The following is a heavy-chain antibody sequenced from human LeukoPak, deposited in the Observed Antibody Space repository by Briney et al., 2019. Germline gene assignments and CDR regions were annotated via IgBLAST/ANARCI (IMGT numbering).Heavy chain of an antibody. CDR3: ARGRVRGYCSSTSCYYYYGMDV. CDR2: INHSGST. D-gene: IGHD2-2*01. CDR1: GGSFSGYY. J-gene: IGHJ6*02. V-gene: IGHV4-34*01. Sequence: SETLSLTCAVYGGSFSGYYWSWIRLPPGKGLEWIGEINHSGSTNYNPSLKSRVTISVDTSKNQFSLKLSSVTAADTAVYYCARGRVRGYCSSTSCYYYYGMDVWGQGTTVTVSS.